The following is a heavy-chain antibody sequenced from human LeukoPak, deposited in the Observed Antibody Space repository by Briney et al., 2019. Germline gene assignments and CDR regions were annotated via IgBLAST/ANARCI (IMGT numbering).Heavy chain of an antibody. D-gene: IGHD4-11*01. CDR3: ARRGRVLTTSGSGMDV. Sequence: GESLKISCKGSGYSFTTYWIAWVRQMPEKGLECMGIIYPAGSDTTYSPSFQRQVTLSVDKSINTAYLQWSRLKASDTAIYYCARRGRVLTTSGSGMDVWGQGTTVTVSS. CDR2: IYPAGSDT. J-gene: IGHJ6*02. CDR1: GYSFTTYW. V-gene: IGHV5-51*01.